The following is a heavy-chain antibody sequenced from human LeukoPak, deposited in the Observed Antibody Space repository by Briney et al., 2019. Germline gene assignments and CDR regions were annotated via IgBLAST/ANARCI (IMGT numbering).Heavy chain of an antibody. V-gene: IGHV1-46*01. CDR2: INPSGGST. Sequence: ASVKVSCKASGYAFTSYYMHWVRQAPGQGLEWMGIINPSGGSTSYAQKFQGRVTMTRDMSTSTVYMELSSLRSEDTAVYYCARDQSLGYCSGGSCYSTEYFQHWGQGTLVTVSS. CDR3: ARDQSLGYCSGGSCYSTEYFQH. CDR1: GYAFTSYY. D-gene: IGHD2-15*01. J-gene: IGHJ1*01.